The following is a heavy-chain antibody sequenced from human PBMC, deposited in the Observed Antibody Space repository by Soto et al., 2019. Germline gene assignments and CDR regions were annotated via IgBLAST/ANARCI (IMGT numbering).Heavy chain of an antibody. CDR3: ARVYSYGTDFDY. J-gene: IGHJ4*02. Sequence: SETLSLTCTVSVGSISSGDYYWSWIRQPPGKGLEWIGYIYYSGSTYYNPSLKSRVTISVDTSKNQFSLKLSSVTAADTAVYYCARVYSYGTDFDYWGQGTLVTVSS. D-gene: IGHD5-18*01. V-gene: IGHV4-30-4*01. CDR1: VGSISSGDYY. CDR2: IYYSGST.